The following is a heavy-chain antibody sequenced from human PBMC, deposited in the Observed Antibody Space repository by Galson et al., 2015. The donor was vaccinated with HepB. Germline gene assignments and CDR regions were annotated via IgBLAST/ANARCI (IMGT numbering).Heavy chain of an antibody. CDR3: ARDVGYCSGGSCRYYGMDV. J-gene: IGHJ6*02. CDR2: INPSGGST. D-gene: IGHD2-15*01. Sequence: SVKVSCKASGYTFTGYYMHWVRQAPGQGLEWMGIINPSGGSTSYAQKFQGRVTMTRDTSTSTVYMELSSLRSEDTAVYYCARDVGYCSGGSCRYYGMDVWGQGTTVTVSS. CDR1: GYTFTGYY. V-gene: IGHV1-46*01.